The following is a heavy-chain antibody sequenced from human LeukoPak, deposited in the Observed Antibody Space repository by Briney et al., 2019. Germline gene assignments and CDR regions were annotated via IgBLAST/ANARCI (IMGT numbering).Heavy chain of an antibody. V-gene: IGHV4-4*07. Sequence: SETLSLTCTVSGGSISSYYWSWIRQPAGKGLEWIGRIYTSGSTNYNPSLKSRVTMSVDTSKNQFSLKLSSVTAADTAVYYCASLFGELLSPYYHYMDVWGKGTTVTVSS. CDR3: ASLFGELLSPYYHYMDV. D-gene: IGHD3-10*02. J-gene: IGHJ6*03. CDR2: IYTSGST. CDR1: GGSISSYY.